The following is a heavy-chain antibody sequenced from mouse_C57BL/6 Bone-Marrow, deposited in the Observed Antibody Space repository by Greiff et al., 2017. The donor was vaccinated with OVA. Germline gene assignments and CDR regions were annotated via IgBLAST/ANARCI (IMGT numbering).Heavy chain of an antibody. CDR1: GFTFSSYA. CDR3: ARDGDYYGSSLYWYFDV. CDR2: ISDGGSYT. D-gene: IGHD1-1*01. J-gene: IGHJ1*03. Sequence: EVQLVESGGGLVKPGGSLKLSCAASGFTFSSYAMSWVRQTPEKRLEWVATISDGGSYTYYPDNVKGRFTISRDNAKNNLYLQMSHLKSEDTAMYYCARDGDYYGSSLYWYFDVWGTGTTVTVSS. V-gene: IGHV5-4*01.